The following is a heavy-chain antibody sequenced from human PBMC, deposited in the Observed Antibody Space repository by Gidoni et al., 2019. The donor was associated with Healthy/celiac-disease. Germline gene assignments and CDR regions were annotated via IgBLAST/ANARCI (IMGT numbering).Heavy chain of an antibody. J-gene: IGHJ6*02. D-gene: IGHD3-10*01. V-gene: IGHV3-30*18. CDR3: AKADKRLWAPYYGMDV. Sequence: QVQLVESGGGVVQPGRSLRLSCAASGFTFSSYGMHWVRQAPGKGLEWVAVISYDGSNKYYADSVKGRFTISRDNSKNTLYLQMNSLRAEDTAVYYCAKADKRLWAPYYGMDVWGQGTTVTVSS. CDR2: ISYDGSNK. CDR1: GFTFSSYG.